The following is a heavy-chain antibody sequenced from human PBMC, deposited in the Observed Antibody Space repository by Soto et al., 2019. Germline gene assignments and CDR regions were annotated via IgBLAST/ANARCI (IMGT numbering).Heavy chain of an antibody. CDR2: IYYSGST. D-gene: IGHD1-1*01. J-gene: IGHJ4*02. Sequence: SETLSLTCTVSGGSISSSSYYWGWIRQPPGKGLEWIGSIYYSGSTYYKQSLKSRVTISVDTSKNQFSLKLSFVTAADTAVYYCARLRETGLDYWGQGTLVTVSS. CDR1: GGSISSSSYY. V-gene: IGHV4-39*01. CDR3: ARLRETGLDY.